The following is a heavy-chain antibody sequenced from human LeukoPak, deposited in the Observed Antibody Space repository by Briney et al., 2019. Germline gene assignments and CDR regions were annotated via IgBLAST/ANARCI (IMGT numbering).Heavy chain of an antibody. CDR1: GYSISSGYY. D-gene: IGHD5-18*01. J-gene: IGHJ4*02. CDR2: ISHSGST. V-gene: IGHV4-38-2*01. Sequence: PSETLSLTCAVPGYSISSGYYWGWIRQPPGKGLDWIGSISHSGSTYYNPSLRSRVTISIDTSKNQFSLRLNSVTATDTAVYYCARVGGYSYGNYYFNYWGQGTLVTVSS. CDR3: ARVGGYSYGNYYFNY.